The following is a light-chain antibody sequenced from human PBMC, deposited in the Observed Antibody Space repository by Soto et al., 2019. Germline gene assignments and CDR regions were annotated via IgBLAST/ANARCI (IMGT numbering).Light chain of an antibody. Sequence: EIVLTQSPATLSLSPGERATLSCRASQSVSSYLAWYQQKPGQAPRLLIYDASNRATGIPARFSGSGSGTDFTLTISSLEPEDFAVHYCQQRSNWPPNFGPGTKVHIK. CDR1: QSVSSY. CDR2: DAS. J-gene: IGKJ3*01. V-gene: IGKV3-11*01. CDR3: QQRSNWPPN.